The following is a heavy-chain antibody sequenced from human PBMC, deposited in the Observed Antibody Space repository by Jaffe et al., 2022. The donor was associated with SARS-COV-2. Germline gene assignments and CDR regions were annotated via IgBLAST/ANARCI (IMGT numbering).Heavy chain of an antibody. J-gene: IGHJ6*03. Sequence: QLQLQESGPGLVKPSETLSLTCTVSGDSISYYWGWIRQPPGKGLEWIGSIYYTGSPYYNPSLKSRVTISVDASKKQFSLKLMSVTAADTAVYYCGRHRTFLYYMDVWGKGTTVTVSS. CDR3: GRHRTFLYYMDV. V-gene: IGHV4-39*01. CDR1: GDSISYY. CDR2: IYYTGSP. D-gene: IGHD3-16*01.